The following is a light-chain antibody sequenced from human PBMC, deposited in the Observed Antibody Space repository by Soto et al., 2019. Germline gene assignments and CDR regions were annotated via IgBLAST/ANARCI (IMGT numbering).Light chain of an antibody. V-gene: IGKV3-20*01. CDR2: DAS. J-gene: IGKJ4*01. CDR1: QSVGSY. CDR3: QQYGSSPLT. Sequence: EIVLTQSPVTLSLSPGERATLSCRASQSVGSYLAWYQQKPGQAPRLLIYDASSRATGIPDRFSGSGSGTDFTLTISRLEPEDFAVYYCQQYGSSPLTFGGGTKVDIK.